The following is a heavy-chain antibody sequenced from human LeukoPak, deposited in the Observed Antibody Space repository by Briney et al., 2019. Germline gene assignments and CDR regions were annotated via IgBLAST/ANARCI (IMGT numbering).Heavy chain of an antibody. CDR2: IYYSGST. J-gene: IGHJ4*02. D-gene: IGHD1-26*01. V-gene: IGHV4-59*08. Sequence: SETLSLTCTVSGGSISSYYWSWIRQPPGKGLEWIGYIYYSGSTNYNPSLKSRVTISVDTSKNQFSLKLSPVTAADTAVYYCARHAGSGSYYNFDYWGQGTLVTVSS. CDR3: ARHAGSGSYYNFDY. CDR1: GGSISSYY.